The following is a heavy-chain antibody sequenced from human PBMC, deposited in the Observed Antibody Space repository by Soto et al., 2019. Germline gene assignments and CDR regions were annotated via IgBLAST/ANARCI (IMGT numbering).Heavy chain of an antibody. CDR3: ARDPGTAAAGTSSYYYYYMDV. CDR2: IYYSGST. D-gene: IGHD6-13*01. CDR1: GGSISSGGYY. J-gene: IGHJ6*03. Sequence: SETLSLTCTVSGGSISSGGYYWSWIRQHPGKGLEWIGYIYYSGSTYYNPSLKSRVTISVDTSKNQFSLKLSSVTAADTAVYYCARDPGTAAAGTSSYYYYYMDVWGKGTTVTVSS. V-gene: IGHV4-31*03.